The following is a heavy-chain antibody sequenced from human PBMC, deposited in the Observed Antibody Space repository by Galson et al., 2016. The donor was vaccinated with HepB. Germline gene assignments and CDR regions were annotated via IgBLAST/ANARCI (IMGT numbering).Heavy chain of an antibody. J-gene: IGHJ3*01. V-gene: IGHV1-46*01. Sequence: SVKVSCKASGYIFTSYYMHWVRQVPGQGLEWMALINPGARSTNFAQRFQGRVSMTTETSTGTVHMELSGLRSDDTGVYYCAGGPMAVVGPGPFDVWGQGTWVTVSP. D-gene: IGHD6-19*01. CDR1: GYIFTSYY. CDR2: INPGARST. CDR3: AGGPMAVVGPGPFDV.